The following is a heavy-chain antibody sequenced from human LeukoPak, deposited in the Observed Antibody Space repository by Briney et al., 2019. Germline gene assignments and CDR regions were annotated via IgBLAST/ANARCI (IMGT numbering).Heavy chain of an antibody. CDR2: IYYSGST. J-gene: IGHJ1*01. CDR1: GGSISIYY. V-gene: IGHV4-59*08. CDR3: ATLTYCSGGSCFPKYFQH. D-gene: IGHD2-15*01. Sequence: PSETLSLTCTVSGGSISIYYWSWIRQPPGKGLEWIGYIYYSGSTNHNPSLKSRVTISVDTSKSQFSLKLSSVTAADTAVYYCATLTYCSGGSCFPKYFQHWGQGTLVAVSS.